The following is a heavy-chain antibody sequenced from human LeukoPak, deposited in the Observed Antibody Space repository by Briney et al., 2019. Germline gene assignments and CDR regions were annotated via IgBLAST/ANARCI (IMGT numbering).Heavy chain of an antibody. CDR2: IYYSGRT. CDR3: ASAKVVPPLRGLDY. CDR1: GGSISSSSYY. J-gene: IGHJ4*02. D-gene: IGHD2-2*01. V-gene: IGHV4-39*07. Sequence: SETLSLTCTVSGGSISSSSYYWVWIRQPPGKGLEWIGSIYYSGRTYYNPSLKSRVTISVDTSKNQFSLKLSSVTAADTAVYYCASAKVVPPLRGLDYWGQGTLVTVSS.